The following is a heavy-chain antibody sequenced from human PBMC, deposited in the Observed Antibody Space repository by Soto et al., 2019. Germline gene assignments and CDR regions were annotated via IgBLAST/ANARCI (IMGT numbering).Heavy chain of an antibody. J-gene: IGHJ4*02. CDR3: VGFGYTYGGLFDS. D-gene: IGHD5-18*01. CDR1: GFTFDDYT. V-gene: IGHV3-43*01. CDR2: ISWDGGST. Sequence: GGSLRLSCAASGFTFDDYTMHWVRQAPGKGLEWVSLISWDGGSTYYADSVKGRFTISRDNSKNSLYLQMNSLRTEDTALYYCVGFGYTYGGLFDSWGKGTLVTVSS.